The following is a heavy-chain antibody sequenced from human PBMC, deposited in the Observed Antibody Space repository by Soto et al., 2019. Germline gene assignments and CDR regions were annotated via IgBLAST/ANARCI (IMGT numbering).Heavy chain of an antibody. CDR2: ISGSGGHT. J-gene: IGHJ5*02. V-gene: IGHV3-23*01. Sequence: EVQLLESGGHVVQPGESLRLSCTGSGFSFFSYAMSWVRQAPGKGLEWVSTISGSGGHTYYADSVKGRFVVSRDNDKNTVYLHMGSLTGEDTAVYFCAKIEMGWFAHWGQGTQVTVSS. CDR1: GFSFFSYA. D-gene: IGHD2-8*01. CDR3: AKIEMGWFAH.